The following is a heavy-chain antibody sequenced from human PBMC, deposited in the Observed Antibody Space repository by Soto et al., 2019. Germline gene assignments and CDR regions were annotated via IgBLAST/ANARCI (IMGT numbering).Heavy chain of an antibody. CDR1: GFTFSSYS. J-gene: IGHJ4*02. CDR2: IRHTCFTT. V-gene: IGHV3-48*02. D-gene: IGHD3-3*01. CDR3: ARDVWSGPAVSDY. Sequence: GGSLRLSCAASGFTFSSYSFNWVRQAPGKGLEWVSCIRHTCFTTYYADSVKGRFTISRDNAKNSLYLEMDSLRDDDTAVYYCARDVWSGPAVSDYWGQGTLVTVSS.